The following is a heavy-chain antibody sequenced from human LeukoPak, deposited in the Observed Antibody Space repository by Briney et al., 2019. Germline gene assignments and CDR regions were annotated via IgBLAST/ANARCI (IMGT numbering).Heavy chain of an antibody. Sequence: LETLSLTCTVSGGSISSSSYYWGWIRQPPGKGLEWIGSIYYSGSTYYNPSLKSRVTISVDTSKNQFSLKLSSVTAADTAVYYCARHGEGFYYFDYWGQGTLVTVSS. D-gene: IGHD3-10*01. CDR1: GGSISSSSYY. CDR3: ARHGEGFYYFDY. CDR2: IYYSGST. V-gene: IGHV4-39*01. J-gene: IGHJ4*02.